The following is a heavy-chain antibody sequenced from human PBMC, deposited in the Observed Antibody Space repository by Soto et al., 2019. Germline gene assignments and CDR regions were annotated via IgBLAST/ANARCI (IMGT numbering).Heavy chain of an antibody. D-gene: IGHD4-17*01. J-gene: IGHJ4*02. CDR2: IYYSGST. Sequence: SETLSLTCTVSGGSISTGGYYWSWIRHHPEKGLEWIGNIYYSGSTYYNPSLKSRVTISIDTSKNQFSLKLSSVTAEDTAVYYCVRPRDSGGTSNGFNYWGQGTLVTVPS. CDR1: GGSISTGGYY. CDR3: VRPRDSGGTSNGFNY. V-gene: IGHV4-31*03.